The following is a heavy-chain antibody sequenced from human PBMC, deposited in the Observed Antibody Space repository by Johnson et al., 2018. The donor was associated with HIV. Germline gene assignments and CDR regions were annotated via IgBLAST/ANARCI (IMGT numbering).Heavy chain of an antibody. V-gene: IGHV3-30*04. CDR2: ISYDGSNK. J-gene: IGHJ3*02. CDR3: AREALLATNDAFDI. Sequence: VQVVESGGGVVQPGRSLRLSCAASGFTFSSYPMHWVRQAPGKGLEWVTLISYDGSNKYYADSVKGRFTISRDNSQNTMYLQMNSLRAEDTAVYYCAREALLATNDAFDIWGQGTMVTVSS. CDR1: GFTFSSYP. D-gene: IGHD5-12*01.